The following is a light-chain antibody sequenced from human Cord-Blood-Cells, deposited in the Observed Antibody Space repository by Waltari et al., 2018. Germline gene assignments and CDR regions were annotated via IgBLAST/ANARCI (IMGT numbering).Light chain of an antibody. Sequence: SYVLTPPPSVSVAPGKTDRITCWGNNLRRKSEHWYQQKPGQDPVPVIYYDSGRPSGIPERFSGSNSGNTATLTISRGEAGDEADDYCQVWDSSSDHPVFGGGTKLTVL. CDR3: QVWDSSSDHPV. CDR2: YDS. CDR1: NLRRKS. J-gene: IGLJ3*02. V-gene: IGLV3-21*04.